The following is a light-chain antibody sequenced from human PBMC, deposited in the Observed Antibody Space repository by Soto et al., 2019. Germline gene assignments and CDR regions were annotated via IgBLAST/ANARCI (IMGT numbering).Light chain of an antibody. CDR3: SSYTTSSTVV. CDR1: SSDVGYYNR. Sequence: QSALTQPPSVSGSPGQSVTISCTGTSSDVGYYNRVSWYQQPPGPAPKLMVFEVSNRPSGVPDRFSGSKSGNTASLTISGLQAEDEADYYCSSYTTSSTVVFGGGTKLTVL. J-gene: IGLJ2*01. CDR2: EVS. V-gene: IGLV2-18*02.